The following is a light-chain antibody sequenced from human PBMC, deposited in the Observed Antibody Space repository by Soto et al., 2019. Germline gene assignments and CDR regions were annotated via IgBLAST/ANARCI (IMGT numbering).Light chain of an antibody. V-gene: IGKV3-20*01. J-gene: IGKJ2*01. CDR2: GAS. CDR3: QRYAGSPLST. Sequence: EIVLTQSPGTLSLSPGERATLSCRASQSVSSSYLGWYQQKPGQAPRLLIYGASSRATGIPDRFSGSGSGTDVTLTISRLEPEDVAVYYCQRYAGSPLSTFGQGTKLEIK. CDR1: QSVSSSY.